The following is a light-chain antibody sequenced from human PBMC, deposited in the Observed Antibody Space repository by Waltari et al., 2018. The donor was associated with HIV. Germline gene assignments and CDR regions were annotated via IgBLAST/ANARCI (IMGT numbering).Light chain of an antibody. V-gene: IGLV1-44*01. CDR3: EAWDDSLNGPV. CDR1: SSNIGSNS. J-gene: IGLJ2*01. Sequence: QSVLTQSPSASGTPGQRVIISCSGSSSNIGSNSVNWYQQLPGTAPKLLIYSNNERPSGVPDRFSGSKSGTSASLAISGLQSEDEADYHCEAWDDSLNGPVFGGGTKLTVL. CDR2: SNN.